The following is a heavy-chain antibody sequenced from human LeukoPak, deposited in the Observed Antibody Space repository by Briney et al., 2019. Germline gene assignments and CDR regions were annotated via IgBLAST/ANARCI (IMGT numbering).Heavy chain of an antibody. CDR2: ISSSSSSTI. D-gene: IGHD6-19*01. V-gene: IGHV3-48*02. CDR1: GFTFSSYS. J-gene: IGHJ4*02. CDR3: AANGYSSGWYLGPGQFDY. Sequence: GGSLRLSCAASGFTFSSYSMNWVRQAPGKGLEWVSYISSSSSSTIYYADSVKGRFTISRDNAKNSLYLQMNSLRDEDTAVYYCAANGYSSGWYLGPGQFDYWGQGTLVTVSS.